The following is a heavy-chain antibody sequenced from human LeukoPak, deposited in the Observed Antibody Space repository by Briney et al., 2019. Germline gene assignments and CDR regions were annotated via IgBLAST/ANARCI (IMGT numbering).Heavy chain of an antibody. J-gene: IGHJ4*02. CDR3: ANGRRGIAARRFDY. V-gene: IGHV3-30*02. CDR1: GFTFSSYG. Sequence: GGSLRLSCAASGFTFSSYGMHWVRQAPGKGLEWVAFIRYDGSNKYYADSVKGRFTISRDNSKNTLHLQMNSLRAEDTAVYYCANGRRGIAARRFDYWGQGTLVTVSS. CDR2: IRYDGSNK. D-gene: IGHD6-6*01.